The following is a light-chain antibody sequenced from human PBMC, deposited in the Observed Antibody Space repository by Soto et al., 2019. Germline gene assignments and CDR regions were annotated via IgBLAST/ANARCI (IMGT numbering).Light chain of an antibody. V-gene: IGKV3-15*01. CDR1: QSVSGN. CDR3: QQYNNWPKM. Sequence: IVMTQSAAALSVSAGERATLSCRASQSVSGNLAWYQQKTGQAPSLLIYRASTRATGIPARFSGSGSGTEFTLTISSLQSEDFAVYYCQQYNNWPKMFGQGTRWIS. CDR2: RAS. J-gene: IGKJ1*01.